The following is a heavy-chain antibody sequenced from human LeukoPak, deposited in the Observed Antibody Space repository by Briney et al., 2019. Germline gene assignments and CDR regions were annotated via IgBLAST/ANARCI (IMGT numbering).Heavy chain of an antibody. CDR1: GFTFSDYN. V-gene: IGHV3-11*04. Sequence: GGSLRLSCAASGFTFSDYNMNWVRQAPGKGLEWVSYITNGGSTIHHADSVKGRFTISRDNAKKTLYLQMNSLRVDDTAVYYCVRDFEVPAAAPDYYYFYYMDVWGTGTTVTVSS. CDR2: ITNGGSTI. D-gene: IGHD2-2*01. J-gene: IGHJ6*03. CDR3: VRDFEVPAAAPDYYYFYYMDV.